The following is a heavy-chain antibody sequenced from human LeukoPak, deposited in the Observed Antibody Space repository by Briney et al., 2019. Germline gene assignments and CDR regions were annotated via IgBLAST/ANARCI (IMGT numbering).Heavy chain of an antibody. D-gene: IGHD3-16*01. CDR3: ARVSLGGGTYYFDF. V-gene: IGHV4-38-2*02. CDR2: IYHTGST. Sequence: SETLSLTCTVSGYSISSGYYWGWIRQPPGKGLEWIGSIYHTGSTYYNPSLKSRVTISVDTSKNQFSLKLSSVTAADTAVYYCARVSLGGGTYYFDFWGQGTLVTVSS. J-gene: IGHJ4*02. CDR1: GYSISSGYY.